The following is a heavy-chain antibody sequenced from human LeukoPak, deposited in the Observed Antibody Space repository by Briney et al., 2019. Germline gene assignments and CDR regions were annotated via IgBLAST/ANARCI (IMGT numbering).Heavy chain of an antibody. V-gene: IGHV1-2*06. Sequence: GASVKVSCKTSGYTFTAYYMHWVRQAPGQGLEWVGRINPDSGGAKYAQKFQGRVTLTWDTSISTAYMELSRLRSDDTAVYYCARDWGYCSSTSCLSEGFGYWGQGTLVTVSS. J-gene: IGHJ4*02. CDR3: ARDWGYCSSTSCLSEGFGY. CDR2: INPDSGGA. CDR1: GYTFTAYY. D-gene: IGHD2-2*01.